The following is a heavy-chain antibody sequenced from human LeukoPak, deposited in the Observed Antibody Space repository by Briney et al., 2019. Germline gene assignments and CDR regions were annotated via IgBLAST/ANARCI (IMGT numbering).Heavy chain of an antibody. CDR3: VRDLKAMY. J-gene: IGHJ4*02. Sequence: GGSLRLSCAASGFTFSSFEMNWIRQAPGKGLEWVSYISSSGSSVYYADSVKGRFTISRDNAKNSVYLQVNSLRAEDTAVYYCVRDLKAMYWGQGTLVTVSS. CDR2: ISSSGSSV. CDR1: GFTFSSFE. D-gene: IGHD2-2*01. V-gene: IGHV3-48*03.